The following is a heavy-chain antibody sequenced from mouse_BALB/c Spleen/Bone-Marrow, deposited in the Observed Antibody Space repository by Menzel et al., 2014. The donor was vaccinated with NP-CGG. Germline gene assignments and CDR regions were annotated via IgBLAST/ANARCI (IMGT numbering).Heavy chain of an antibody. CDR2: IDPESGDT. V-gene: IGHV14-4*02. D-gene: IGHD1-2*01. CDR1: GFNIKDYY. Sequence: EVQLQQSGAELVRSGASVKLSCTASGFNIKDYYMHWVKQRPEQGLEWIGWIDPESGDTEYAPKFQGKATMTADTSSNTAYLQLSSLTSEDTAVYYCNAWNYYGGMGYWGQGTSVTVSS. J-gene: IGHJ4*01. CDR3: NAWNYYGGMGY.